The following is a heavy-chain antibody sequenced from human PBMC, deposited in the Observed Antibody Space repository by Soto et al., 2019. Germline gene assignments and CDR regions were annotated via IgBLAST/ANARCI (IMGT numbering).Heavy chain of an antibody. J-gene: IGHJ6*02. D-gene: IGHD3-3*01. Sequence: HGESLKISCKGSGYSFTSYWIGWVRQMPGKGLEWMGIIYPGDSDTRYSPSFQGQVTISADKSISTAYLQWSSLKASDTAMYYCARLVTIFGVVFYGMDVWGQGTTVTVSS. CDR1: GYSFTSYW. V-gene: IGHV5-51*01. CDR2: IYPGDSDT. CDR3: ARLVTIFGVVFYGMDV.